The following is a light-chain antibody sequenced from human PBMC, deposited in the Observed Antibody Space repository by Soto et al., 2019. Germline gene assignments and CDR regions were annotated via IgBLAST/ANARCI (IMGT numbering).Light chain of an antibody. V-gene: IGKV2-30*01. Sequence: DVVMTQSPLSLPVTLGQPASISCRSSQSLLSSDGYTYLIWIHQRPGQSPRRLIYGVSKRDSGVPDRFGGSGSGTDFALKISRVEVEDVGVYYCVQGAHWPFTFGRGTELEIK. CDR3: VQGAHWPFT. CDR2: GVS. J-gene: IGKJ2*01. CDR1: QSLLSSDGYTY.